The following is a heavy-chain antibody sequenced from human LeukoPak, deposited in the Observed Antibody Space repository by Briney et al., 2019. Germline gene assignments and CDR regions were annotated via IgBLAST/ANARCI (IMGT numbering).Heavy chain of an antibody. V-gene: IGHV4-59*01. D-gene: IGHD4-23*01. CDR1: GGSISSYY. CDR2: INHSGST. Sequence: SETLSLTCTVSGGSISSYYWSWIRQPPGKGLEWIGYINHSGSTNSNPALKSRVTISVDTSKNQFSLNLRSVTAADTAIYYCARMAPYGGGEYDASDVWGQGTMVIVSS. CDR3: ARMAPYGGGEYDASDV. J-gene: IGHJ3*01.